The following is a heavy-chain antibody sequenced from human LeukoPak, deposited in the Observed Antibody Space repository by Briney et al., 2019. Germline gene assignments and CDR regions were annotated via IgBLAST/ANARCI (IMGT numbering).Heavy chain of an antibody. CDR3: ARATTAYCTGGICPNFDY. CDR1: GGSITSYY. V-gene: IGHV4-59*01. Sequence: SETLSLTCTVSGGSITSYYWSWIRQPPGKGLEWIGYIYFSGSTNHNPSLKSRVTISVDTSKNQFSLKLSSVTAADTALYYCARATTAYCTGGICPNFDYWGQGTLVTVSS. J-gene: IGHJ4*02. CDR2: IYFSGST. D-gene: IGHD2-8*02.